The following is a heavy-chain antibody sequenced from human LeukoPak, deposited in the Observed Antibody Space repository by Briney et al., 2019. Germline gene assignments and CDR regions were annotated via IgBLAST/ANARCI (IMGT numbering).Heavy chain of an antibody. J-gene: IGHJ4*02. Sequence: ASVKVSCKASGYTFTSYDINWVRQATRQGLEWMGWMNPNSGNTGYAQKFQGRVTMTRNTSISTAYMELSSLRSEDTAVYYCARGLKDGYNYEDLYWGQGTLVTVSS. D-gene: IGHD5-24*01. CDR2: MNPNSGNT. CDR3: ARGLKDGYNYEDLY. CDR1: GYTFTSYD. V-gene: IGHV1-8*01.